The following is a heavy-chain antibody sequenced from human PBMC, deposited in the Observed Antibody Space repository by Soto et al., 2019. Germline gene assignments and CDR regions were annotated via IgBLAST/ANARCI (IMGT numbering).Heavy chain of an antibody. V-gene: IGHV3-23*01. CDR3: AKPRLAYDFWSGRSDY. J-gene: IGHJ4*02. CDR1: GFTFSSYA. D-gene: IGHD3-3*01. Sequence: EVQLLESGGGLVQPGGSLRLSCAASGFTFSSYAMSWVRQAPGKGLEWVSAVSGGGGSPYYADSVKGRFTISRDNSKNTLYLQMNSLRAEDTAVYYCAKPRLAYDFWSGRSDYWGQGTLVTVSS. CDR2: VSGGGGSP.